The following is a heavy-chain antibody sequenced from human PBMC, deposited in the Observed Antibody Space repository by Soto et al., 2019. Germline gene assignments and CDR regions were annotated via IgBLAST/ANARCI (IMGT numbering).Heavy chain of an antibody. CDR1: GGSFSGYY. CDR2: INHSGST. J-gene: IGHJ4*02. D-gene: IGHD3-3*01. CDR3: ARGGSYYDFWSGYRAGHLDY. Sequence: SETLSLTCAVYGGSFSGYYWSWIRQPPGKGLEWIGEINHSGSTNYNPSLKSRVTISVDTSKNQFSLKLSSVTAADTAVYYCARGGSYYDFWSGYRAGHLDYWGQGTLVTVSS. V-gene: IGHV4-34*01.